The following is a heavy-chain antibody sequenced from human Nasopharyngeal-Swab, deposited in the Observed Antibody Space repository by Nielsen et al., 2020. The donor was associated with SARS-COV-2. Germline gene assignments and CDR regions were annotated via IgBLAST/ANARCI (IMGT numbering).Heavy chain of an antibody. D-gene: IGHD6-13*01. J-gene: IGHJ5*02. V-gene: IGHV3-7*05. Sequence: VRQAPGKGLEWVANINPDGSVKFYVDSVKGRLTISRDNVYNSVYLQMSSLTAEDTAVYYCASAIAAAGSSWGQGTLVTVSS. CDR2: INPDGSVK. CDR3: ASAIAAAGSS.